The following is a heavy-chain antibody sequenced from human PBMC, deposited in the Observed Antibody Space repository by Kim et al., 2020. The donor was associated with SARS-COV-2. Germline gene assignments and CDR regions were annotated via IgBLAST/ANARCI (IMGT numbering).Heavy chain of an antibody. Sequence: SVKGRFTISRDKSKNKLYLQMNSLRAEDTAVYYCARGTHYYGSGSYAFDIWGQGTMVTVSS. V-gene: IGHV3-30*07. D-gene: IGHD3-10*01. J-gene: IGHJ3*02. CDR3: ARGTHYYGSGSYAFDI.